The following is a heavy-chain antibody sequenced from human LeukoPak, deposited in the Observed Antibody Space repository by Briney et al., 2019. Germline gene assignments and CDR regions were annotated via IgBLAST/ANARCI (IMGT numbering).Heavy chain of an antibody. V-gene: IGHV3-48*03. J-gene: IGHJ6*03. Sequence: GGSLRLSCAASGFTFSNYGVNWVRQAPGKGLEWLSYISSSGATIYYADSVKGRFTISRDNSKNSLYLQMNSLRAEDTALYYCAKAGGSYLYYYYYYMDVWGKGTTVTVSS. CDR3: AKAGGSYLYYYYYYMDV. CDR2: ISSSGATI. D-gene: IGHD1-26*01. CDR1: GFTFSNYG.